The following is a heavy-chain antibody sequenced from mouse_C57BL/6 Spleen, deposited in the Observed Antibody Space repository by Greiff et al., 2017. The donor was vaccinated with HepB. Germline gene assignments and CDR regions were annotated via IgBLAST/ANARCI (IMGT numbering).Heavy chain of an antibody. V-gene: IGHV5-6*02. J-gene: IGHJ3*01. Sequence: DVMLVESGGDLVKPGGSLKLSCAASGFTFSSYGMSWVRQTPDKRLEWVATISSGGSYTYYPDSVKGRFTISRDNAKNTLYLQMSSLKSEDTAMYYCARQEDYDGASWFAYWGQGTLVTVSA. D-gene: IGHD2-4*01. CDR1: GFTFSSYG. CDR3: ARQEDYDGASWFAY. CDR2: ISSGGSYT.